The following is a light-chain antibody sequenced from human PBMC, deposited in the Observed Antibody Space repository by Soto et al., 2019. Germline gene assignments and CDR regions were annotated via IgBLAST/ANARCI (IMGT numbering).Light chain of an antibody. Sequence: DIQMTQSPSSLSASVGDRFTITFHASQDITNYLNWYQQKPGKAPKLLISDASNLKTGVPSRFSGSGSGTDFTFTISSLQPEDIATYYCQQYDNLPLTFGGGTKVDIK. J-gene: IGKJ4*01. CDR3: QQYDNLPLT. CDR2: DAS. CDR1: QDITNY. V-gene: IGKV1-33*01.